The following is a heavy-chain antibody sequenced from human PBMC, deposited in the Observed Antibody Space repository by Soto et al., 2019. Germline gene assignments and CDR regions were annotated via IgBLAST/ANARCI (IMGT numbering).Heavy chain of an antibody. CDR3: VRGYCPGGSCDLGPAFDY. J-gene: IGHJ4*02. CDR1: GDSVSSNSAA. D-gene: IGHD2-15*01. CDR2: TYYRSRWYN. Sequence: SQTLSLTCAISGDSVSSNSAAWNWIRQSPSRGLEWLGRTYYRSRWYNDYAVSVKSRITVNPDTSKNQFSLHLNSVTPEDTAVYYCVRGYCPGGSCDLGPAFDYWGRGTLVTVSS. V-gene: IGHV6-1*01.